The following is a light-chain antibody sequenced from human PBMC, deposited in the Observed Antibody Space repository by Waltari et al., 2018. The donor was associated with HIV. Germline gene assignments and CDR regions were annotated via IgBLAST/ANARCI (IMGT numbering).Light chain of an antibody. CDR3: KQDLGIPYT. Sequence: DIVMTQSPHSLAVSLGERATITCKSSQSIPPRNNKDNYLYWYQQKPGQPPQLLLSGASTRDSAAPDRFSGSGSGTDFTLTINSLQAEDVAVYYCKQDLGIPYTFGQGTKLELK. J-gene: IGKJ2*01. V-gene: IGKV4-1*01. CDR1: QSIPPRNNKDNY. CDR2: GAS.